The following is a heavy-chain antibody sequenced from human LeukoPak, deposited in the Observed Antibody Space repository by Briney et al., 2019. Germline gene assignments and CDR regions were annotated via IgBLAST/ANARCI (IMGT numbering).Heavy chain of an antibody. CDR1: GFTFSSYA. D-gene: IGHD3-22*01. CDR2: ISGSGGST. V-gene: IGHV3-23*01. J-gene: IGHJ4*02. CDR3: AKARSDYYDSSDPFDY. Sequence: GGSLRLSCAASGFTFSSYAMSWVRQAPGKGLEWVSAISGSGGSTYYADSVKGRFTISRDNSKNTLCLQMNSLRAEDAAVYYCAKARSDYYDSSDPFDYWGQGTLVTVSS.